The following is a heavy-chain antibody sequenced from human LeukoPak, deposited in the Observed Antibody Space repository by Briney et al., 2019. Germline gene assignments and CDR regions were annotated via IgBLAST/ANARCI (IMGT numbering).Heavy chain of an antibody. D-gene: IGHD5-24*01. J-gene: IGHJ2*01. CDR1: GFTFSSSW. CDR3: AREERDGYNYYWYFDL. Sequence: GGSLRLSCVASGFTFSSSWMNWVRQAPGKGLEWVSSISSSGLYIYYADSVKGRFTISRDNAKNSLYLQMSSLRAEDTAVYYCAREERDGYNYYWYFDLWGRGTLVTVSS. CDR2: ISSSGLYI. V-gene: IGHV3-21*01.